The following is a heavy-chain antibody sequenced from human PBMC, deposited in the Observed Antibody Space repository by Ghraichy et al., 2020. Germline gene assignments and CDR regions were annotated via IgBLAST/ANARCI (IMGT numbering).Heavy chain of an antibody. CDR3: ARGNGWYYYGMDV. CDR2: INHSGST. J-gene: IGHJ6*02. CDR1: GGSFSGYY. V-gene: IGHV4-34*01. Sequence: SETLSLTCAVYGGSFSGYYWSWIRQPPGKGLGWIGEINHSGSTNYNPSLKSRVTISVDTSKNQFSLKLSSVTAADTAVYYCARGNGWYYYGMDVWGQGTTVTVSS. D-gene: IGHD6-19*01.